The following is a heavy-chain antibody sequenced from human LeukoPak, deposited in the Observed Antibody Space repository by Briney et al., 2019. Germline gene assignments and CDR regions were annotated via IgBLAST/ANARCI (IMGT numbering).Heavy chain of an antibody. D-gene: IGHD4-17*01. CDR1: GYTFTSYA. CDR2: INGGNDNT. J-gene: IGHJ4*02. CDR3: ARVGDYGDPKTPFDC. V-gene: IGHV1-3*01. Sequence: ASVKVSCKASGYTFTSYAMHWVRQAPGQRLEWMGWINGGNDNTKYSEKFQGRVTFTKDTSASTAYMELSSLRSEDTAVYYCARVGDYGDPKTPFDCWGQGTLVTVSS.